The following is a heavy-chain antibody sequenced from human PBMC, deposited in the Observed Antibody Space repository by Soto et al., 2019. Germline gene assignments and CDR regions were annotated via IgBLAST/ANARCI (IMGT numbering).Heavy chain of an antibody. V-gene: IGHV1-69*06. J-gene: IGHJ3*02. CDR3: EQYPIRYYHDI. Sequence: VTCRASEGAFSSYAISWVRQSPGQGLEWMGGIIPIFGTANYAQKFQGRVTITADKSTTTGYMELSSLRSEDTAVYYCEQYPIRYYHDI. D-gene: IGHD2-8*01. CDR1: EGAFSSYA. CDR2: IIPIFGTA.